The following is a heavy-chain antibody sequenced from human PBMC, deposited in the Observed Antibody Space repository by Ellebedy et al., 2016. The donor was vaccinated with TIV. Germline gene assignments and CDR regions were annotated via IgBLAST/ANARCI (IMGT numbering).Heavy chain of an antibody. CDR1: GVTFRSYW. Sequence: PGGSLRLSCVASGVTFRSYWMNWVRRAQGRGLQWVANLQPDGVEEYYVDSVKDRFTISRDNAKNSLYLQMNSLRVEDTALYHCARSRYPGARSSFNSWGQGTLVTVSS. V-gene: IGHV3-7*01. CDR2: LQPDGVEE. CDR3: ARSRYPGARSSFNS. J-gene: IGHJ4*02. D-gene: IGHD6-6*01.